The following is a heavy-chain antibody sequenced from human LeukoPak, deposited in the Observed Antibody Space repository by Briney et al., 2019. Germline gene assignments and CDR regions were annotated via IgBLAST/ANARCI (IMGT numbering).Heavy chain of an antibody. Sequence: GASVKVSCKASGYTFTSYGISWVRQAPGQGLEWMGWISAYNGNTNYAQKLQGRVTMTTDTSTSTAYMELRSLRSDDTAVYYCATARRGYHCSSTSCFGTDYWGQGTLVTVSS. CDR3: ATARRGYHCSSTSCFGTDY. D-gene: IGHD2-2*01. J-gene: IGHJ4*02. V-gene: IGHV1-18*01. CDR1: GYTFTSYG. CDR2: ISAYNGNT.